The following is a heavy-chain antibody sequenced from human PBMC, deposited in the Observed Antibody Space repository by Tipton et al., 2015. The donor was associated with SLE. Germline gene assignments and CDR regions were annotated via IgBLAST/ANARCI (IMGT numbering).Heavy chain of an antibody. Sequence: TLSLTCSVSGGSFSSHYWSWIRQAPGKGLEWIGYISYSGSTNYNPSLKNRVTISLDTSKNQFSLNLSSVTAADTALYFCARDRSGYSGYYFDYWGQVTLVTVSS. V-gene: IGHV4-59*11. CDR2: ISYSGST. CDR1: GGSFSSHY. CDR3: ARDRSGYSGYYFDY. D-gene: IGHD3-10*01. J-gene: IGHJ4*02.